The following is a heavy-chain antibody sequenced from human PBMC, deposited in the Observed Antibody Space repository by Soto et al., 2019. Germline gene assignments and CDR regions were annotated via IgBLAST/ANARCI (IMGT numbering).Heavy chain of an antibody. J-gene: IGHJ4*02. V-gene: IGHV3-7*01. CDR1: GFTFSSYW. Sequence: GGSLRLSCAASGFTFSSYWMSWVRQAPGKGLEWVANIKQDGSEKYYMDSVKGRFTISRDNAKNPLYLKMNSLRAEDTAVYYCARDSPWDYDILTGPYFDYWGQGTLVTVSS. D-gene: IGHD3-9*01. CDR2: IKQDGSEK. CDR3: ARDSPWDYDILTGPYFDY.